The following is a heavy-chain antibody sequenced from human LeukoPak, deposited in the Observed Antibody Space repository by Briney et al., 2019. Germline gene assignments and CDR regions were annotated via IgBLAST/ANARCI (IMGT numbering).Heavy chain of an antibody. J-gene: IGHJ4*02. CDR3: AREVHTSGLYYFDY. D-gene: IGHD3-22*01. Sequence: GRSLRLSCAASGFTFSSYNMHWVRQAPGKGLEWLACISYHGRDKYYADSVTGRFTVSRENSNNTPYLQVSSLRADDTAVYYCAREVHTSGLYYFDYWGQGTLVTVSS. V-gene: IGHV3-30*04. CDR1: GFTFSSYN. CDR2: ISYHGRDK.